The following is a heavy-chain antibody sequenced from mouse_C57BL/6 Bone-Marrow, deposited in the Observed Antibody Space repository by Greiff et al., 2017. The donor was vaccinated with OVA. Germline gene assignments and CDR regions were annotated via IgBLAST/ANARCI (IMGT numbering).Heavy chain of an antibody. CDR2: ISYDGSN. Sequence: VQLKQSGPGLVKPSQSLSLTCSVTGYSITSGYYWNWIRQFPGNKLEWMGYISYDGSNNYNPSLKNRISITRDTSKNQFFLKLNSVTTEDTATYYCARDQNYDYLPWFAYWGQGTLVTVSA. CDR3: ARDQNYDYLPWFAY. J-gene: IGHJ3*01. V-gene: IGHV3-6*01. CDR1: GYSITSGYY. D-gene: IGHD2-4*01.